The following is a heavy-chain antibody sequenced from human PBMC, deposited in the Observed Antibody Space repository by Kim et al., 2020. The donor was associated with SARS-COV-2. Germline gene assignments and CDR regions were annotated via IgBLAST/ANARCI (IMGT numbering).Heavy chain of an antibody. V-gene: IGHV3-23*03. D-gene: IGHD3-10*01. Sequence: GKGRFTISRDNSKNTLYLQMNSLRAEDTAVYYCATSTYYYGSGSFEGFDYWGQGTLVTVSS. J-gene: IGHJ4*02. CDR3: ATSTYYYGSGSFEGFDY.